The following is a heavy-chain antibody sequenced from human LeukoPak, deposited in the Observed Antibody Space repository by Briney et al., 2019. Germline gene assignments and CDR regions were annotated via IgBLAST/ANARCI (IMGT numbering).Heavy chain of an antibody. CDR1: GASVGDYY. CDR3: AVDNRDF. J-gene: IGHJ4*02. Sequence: SGTLSLTCTVSGASVGDYYWSWIRQAAGKGLEWLGRIYTSGNTIYNPSLQSRVTISVDVSKNQFSLRLISMTAADTGIYYCAVDNRDFWGQGTMVTFSS. CDR2: IYTSGNT. V-gene: IGHV4-4*07. D-gene: IGHD2/OR15-2a*01.